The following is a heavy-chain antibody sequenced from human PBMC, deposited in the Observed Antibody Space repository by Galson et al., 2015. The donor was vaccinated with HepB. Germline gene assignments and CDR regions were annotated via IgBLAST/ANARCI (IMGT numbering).Heavy chain of an antibody. CDR1: GGTFSSYA. CDR2: IVVGSGNT. D-gene: IGHD3-10*01. Sequence: SVKVSCKASGGTFSSYAISWVRQARGQRLEWIGWIVVGSGNTNYAQKFQERVTITRDMSTSTAYMELSSLRSEDTAVYYCAASLLWFGEDAFDIWGQGTMVTVSS. V-gene: IGHV1-58*02. CDR3: AASLLWFGEDAFDI. J-gene: IGHJ3*02.